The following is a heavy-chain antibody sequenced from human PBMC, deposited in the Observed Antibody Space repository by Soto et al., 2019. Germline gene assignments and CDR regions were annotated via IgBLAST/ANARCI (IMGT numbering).Heavy chain of an antibody. J-gene: IGHJ4*02. Sequence: QVQLVQSGTEVKMPGASVKVSCKASGYTFTGYYKHWVRQGPGQGLEWMGWINSRTGVTNYAQKFQCWVTMTTDTSISTAYMEVSRLKSDDTAVYYCARDGVAYGDYGYWGQGTLVTVSS. D-gene: IGHD4-17*01. CDR3: ARDGVAYGDYGY. V-gene: IGHV1-2*04. CDR2: INSRTGVT. CDR1: GYTFTGYY.